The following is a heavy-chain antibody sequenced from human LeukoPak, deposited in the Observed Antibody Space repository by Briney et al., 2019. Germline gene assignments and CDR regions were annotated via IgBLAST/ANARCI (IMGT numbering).Heavy chain of an antibody. CDR2: VYWDDDK. J-gene: IGHJ4*02. V-gene: IGHV2-5*02. Sequence: GSGPTLVEPTQTLTLTCTFSGFSLSTSGVGVGWVRQPPGKALQWLALVYWDDDKRYSPSLESRLTITKDTSKNQVVLTITNMDPVDTATYYCAHTSSPRVIDHWGQGTLVTVSS. CDR1: GFSLSTSGVG. D-gene: IGHD6-13*01. CDR3: AHTSSPRVIDH.